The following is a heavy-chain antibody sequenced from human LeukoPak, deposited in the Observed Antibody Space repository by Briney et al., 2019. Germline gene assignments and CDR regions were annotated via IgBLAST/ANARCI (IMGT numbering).Heavy chain of an antibody. J-gene: IGHJ4*02. CDR3: ARDRGRNSFDY. D-gene: IGHD1-14*01. Sequence: PGGSLRLSCAVSGPTFRGSWITWIRQAPGKGLEWVASMKPDGSESWYVDSVKGRFTISRDNSKNLLYLQLTSLRAEDTALYYCARDRGRNSFDYWGQGTLVSVSS. CDR1: GPTFRGSW. V-gene: IGHV3-7*01. CDR2: MKPDGSES.